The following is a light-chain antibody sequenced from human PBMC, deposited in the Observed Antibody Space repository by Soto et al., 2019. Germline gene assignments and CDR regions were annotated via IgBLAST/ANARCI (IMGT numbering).Light chain of an antibody. Sequence: QSVLTQSPSASASLGASVKLTCTLSSGHSSYAIAWHQQQPEKGPRHLMKLNSDGSHSKGDGIPDRFSGSSSGAERYLTISSLQSEDEADYYCQTGGTGMVFGGGTKLTVL. CDR1: SGHSSYA. CDR2: LNSDGSH. J-gene: IGLJ2*01. V-gene: IGLV4-69*01. CDR3: QTGGTGMV.